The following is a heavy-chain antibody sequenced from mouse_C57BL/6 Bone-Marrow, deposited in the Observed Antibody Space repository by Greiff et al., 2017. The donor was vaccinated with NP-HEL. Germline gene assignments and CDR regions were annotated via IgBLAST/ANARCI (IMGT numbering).Heavy chain of an antibody. J-gene: IGHJ4*01. CDR3: ACHGYYAMDY. D-gene: IGHD6-1*01. CDR1: GYTFTSYG. Sequence: VKLQQSGAELARPGASVKLSCKASGYTFTSYGISWVKQRTGQGLEWIGEIYPRSGNTYYNEKFKGKATLTADKSSSTAYMELRSLTSEDSAVYFCACHGYYAMDYWGQGTSVTVSS. CDR2: IYPRSGNT. V-gene: IGHV1-81*01.